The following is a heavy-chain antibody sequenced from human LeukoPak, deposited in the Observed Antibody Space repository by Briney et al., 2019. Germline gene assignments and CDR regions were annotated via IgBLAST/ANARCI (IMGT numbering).Heavy chain of an antibody. CDR1: GFTFDDYG. CDR3: ASARYGSGSYYSY. J-gene: IGHJ4*02. Sequence: PGGSLRLSCAASGFTFDDYGMSWVRQSPGKELEWVSGINWNGGSTGYADSVKGRFTISRDNAKNSLYLQMNSLRAEDTALYYCASARYGSGSYYSYWGQGTLVTVSS. CDR2: INWNGGST. V-gene: IGHV3-20*04. D-gene: IGHD3-10*01.